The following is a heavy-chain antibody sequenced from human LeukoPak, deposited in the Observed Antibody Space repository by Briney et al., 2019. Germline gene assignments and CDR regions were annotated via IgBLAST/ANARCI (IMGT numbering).Heavy chain of an antibody. V-gene: IGHV7-4-1*02. CDR3: ARDFVGWPGRNNWFDP. CDR1: GYTFTSYA. D-gene: IGHD6-19*01. Sequence: ASVTVSCKASGYTFTSYAMNWVRQAPGQGLEWMGWINTNTGNPTYAQGFTGRFVFSLDTSVSTAYLQISSLKAEDTDVYYCARDFVGWPGRNNWFDPWGQGTLVTVSS. J-gene: IGHJ5*02. CDR2: INTNTGNP.